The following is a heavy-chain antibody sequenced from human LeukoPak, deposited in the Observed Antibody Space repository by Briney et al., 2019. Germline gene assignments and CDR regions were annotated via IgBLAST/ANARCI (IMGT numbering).Heavy chain of an antibody. D-gene: IGHD1-26*01. CDR2: INPTGGST. Sequence: ASVKVSCKSSGYTFTSYGISWVRQAPGQGLEWMGLINPTGGSTGYAQKFQGRVTMTRDMSTSTDYMELSSLRSEDTAIYYCARDNSVGDNAWWFDPWGQGTLVTVSS. J-gene: IGHJ5*02. V-gene: IGHV1-46*01. CDR1: GYTFTSYG. CDR3: ARDNSVGDNAWWFDP.